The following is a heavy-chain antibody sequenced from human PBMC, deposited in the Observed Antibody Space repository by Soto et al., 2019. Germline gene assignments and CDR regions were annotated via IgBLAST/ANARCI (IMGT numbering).Heavy chain of an antibody. J-gene: IGHJ5*02. Sequence: SETLSLTCAVFGYSISSGYYWGWIRQPPGKGLEWIGTIYHSGSTYYNPSLKRRFTISVDTSKNQFSLKVSSVTAADTAMYYCARLLVDSGWTGGNWLDPSGEGTMATV. CDR3: ARLLVDSGWTGGNWLDP. V-gene: IGHV4-38-2*01. CDR2: IYHSGST. D-gene: IGHD6-19*01. CDR1: GYSISSGYY.